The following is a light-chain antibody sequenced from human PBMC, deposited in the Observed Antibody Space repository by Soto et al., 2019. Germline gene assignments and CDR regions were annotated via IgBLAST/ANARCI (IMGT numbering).Light chain of an antibody. Sequence: EIVLTQSPGTLSLSPGESATLSCRASQSVSSSYLAWYQQKPGQAPRLLIYGASSRATGIPDRFSGSGSGTDFTLTISTLQPDDLATYDCQHRFNWPFTVGPGTKGEIK. CDR2: GAS. CDR1: QSVSSSY. CDR3: QHRFNWPFT. V-gene: IGKV3D-20*02. J-gene: IGKJ3*01.